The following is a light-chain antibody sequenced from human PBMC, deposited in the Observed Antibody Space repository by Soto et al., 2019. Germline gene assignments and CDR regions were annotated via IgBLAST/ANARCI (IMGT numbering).Light chain of an antibody. V-gene: IGLV2-23*02. CDR1: SSDVGSYNL. CDR2: EVS. J-gene: IGLJ2*01. CDR3: CSYAGSSTV. Sequence: QSALTQPASVSGSPGQSITISCTGTSSDVGSYNLVSWYQQHPGKAPKLMIYEVSKRHSGVSNRFSGSKSGNTASLTISGLQAEDAADYYCCSYAGSSTVFGGGTKLTVL.